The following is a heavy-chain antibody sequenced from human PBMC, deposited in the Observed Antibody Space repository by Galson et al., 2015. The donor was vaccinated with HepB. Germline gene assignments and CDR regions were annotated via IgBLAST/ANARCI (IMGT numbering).Heavy chain of an antibody. CDR2: ISYDGNNK. D-gene: IGHD3-3*01. V-gene: IGHV3-30-3*01. CDR3: ATDFWSGSFDY. Sequence: LRLSCAASGFTFNRSPMHWVRQAPGKGLEWVAFISYDGNNKYYADSVKGRFTISRDNSKNTLYLQMNSLRAEDTAVFYCATDFWSGSFDYWGQGILVTVSS. J-gene: IGHJ4*02. CDR1: GFTFNRSP.